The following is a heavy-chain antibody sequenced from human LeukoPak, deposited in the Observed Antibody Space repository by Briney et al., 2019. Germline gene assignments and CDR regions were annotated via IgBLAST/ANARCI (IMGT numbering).Heavy chain of an antibody. D-gene: IGHD3-22*01. V-gene: IGHV4-39*01. CDR3: ARGSYYDSSGTLGY. Sequence: PSETLSLTCTVSGASLSRSSYYWGWIRQSPGKGLEWIVHIYYTGSTYYNPSLKSRVTISVDTSKNQFSLKLSSVTAADTAVYYCARGSYYDSSGTLGYWGQGTLVTVSS. J-gene: IGHJ4*02. CDR1: GASLSRSSYY. CDR2: IYYTGST.